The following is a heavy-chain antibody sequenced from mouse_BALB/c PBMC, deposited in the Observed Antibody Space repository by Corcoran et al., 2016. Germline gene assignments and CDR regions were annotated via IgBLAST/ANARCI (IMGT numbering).Heavy chain of an antibody. J-gene: IGHJ4*01. CDR3: ARATLRYYAMDY. V-gene: IGHV1S30*01. D-gene: IGHD2-12*01. Sequence: EVQLQQSGPELVKPGASVKISCKASGYSFTGYYMHWVKQSHVKSLEWIGYISCYNGATSYNQKFKGKSTFTVDTSSSTAYMQFNSLTSEDSVVYYCARATLRYYAMDYWGQGTSVTVSS. CDR1: GYSFTGYY. CDR2: ISCYNGAT.